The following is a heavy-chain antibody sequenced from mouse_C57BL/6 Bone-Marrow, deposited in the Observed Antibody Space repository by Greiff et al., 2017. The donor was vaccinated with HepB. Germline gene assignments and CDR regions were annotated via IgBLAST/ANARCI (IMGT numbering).Heavy chain of an antibody. V-gene: IGHV1-81*01. CDR3: ASYAYDSNYWFAY. D-gene: IGHD2-5*01. Sequence: QVQLQQSGAELVRPGASVKLSCKASGYTFTSYGISWVKQRPGQGLEWIGEIYPRSGNTYYNEKFKGKATLTADKSSSTAYMELRSLTSEDSAVYLCASYAYDSNYWFAYWGQGTLVTVSA. CDR2: IYPRSGNT. CDR1: GYTFTSYG. J-gene: IGHJ3*01.